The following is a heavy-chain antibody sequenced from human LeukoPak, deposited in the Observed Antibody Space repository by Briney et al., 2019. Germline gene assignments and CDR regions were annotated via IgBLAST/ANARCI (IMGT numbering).Heavy chain of an antibody. CDR2: IYHSGST. CDR1: GGSISPFF. V-gene: IGHV4-30-2*01. J-gene: IGHJ6*03. D-gene: IGHD2-2*02. CDR3: ARVPVVPAAIVYYYMDV. Sequence: SETLSLTCAVSGGSISPFFWSWIRQPPGKGLEWIGYIYHSGSTYYNPSLKSRVTISVDRSKNQFSLKLSSVTAADTAVYYCARVPVVPAAIVYYYMDVWGKGTTVTVSS.